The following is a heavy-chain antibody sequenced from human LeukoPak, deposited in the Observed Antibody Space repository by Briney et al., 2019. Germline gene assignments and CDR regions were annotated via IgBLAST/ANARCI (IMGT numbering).Heavy chain of an antibody. V-gene: IGHV4-34*01. CDR3: ARAMVRGVISNFDY. Sequence: SETLSLTCAVYGGSFSGYYWSWIRQPPGKGLEWIGEINHSGSTNYNPSLKSRVTISVDTPKNQFSLKLSSVTAADTAVYYCARAMVRGVISNFDYWGQGTLVTASS. D-gene: IGHD3-10*01. CDR2: INHSGST. J-gene: IGHJ4*02. CDR1: GGSFSGYY.